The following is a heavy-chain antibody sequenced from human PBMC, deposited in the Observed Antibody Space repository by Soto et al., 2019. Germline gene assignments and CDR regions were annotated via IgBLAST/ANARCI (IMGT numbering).Heavy chain of an antibody. V-gene: IGHV4-4*07. CDR2: IYTGGST. CDR1: GGSVSNYY. J-gene: IGHJ4*02. D-gene: IGHD2-15*01. CDR3: ATANVGPPGGGSWTMPFDF. Sequence: QVQLQESGPGLVKPSETLSLTCSVSGGSVSNYYWSWFRQPAGKGLEWIGRIYTGGSTNYNPSLKTRDTLSVDTSKNQFSLTLTSVTAADTAVNYCATANVGPPGGGSWTMPFDFWGQGTLVTVSS.